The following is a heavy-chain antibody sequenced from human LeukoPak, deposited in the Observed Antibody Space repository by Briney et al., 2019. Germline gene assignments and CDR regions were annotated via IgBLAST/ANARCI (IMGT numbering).Heavy chain of an antibody. CDR2: IKEDGSQK. CDR1: GFTFSTSW. V-gene: IGHV3-7*05. J-gene: IGHJ4*02. CDR3: ARDRGYSSFDY. D-gene: IGHD5-18*01. Sequence: PGGSLRLSCAASGFTFSTSWMDWVRQAPGQGLEWVAKIKEDGSQKYYVDSVKGRFTISKDNAKNSLYLQMNSLRPEDTAVYYCARDRGYSSFDYWGQGTLVTVPS.